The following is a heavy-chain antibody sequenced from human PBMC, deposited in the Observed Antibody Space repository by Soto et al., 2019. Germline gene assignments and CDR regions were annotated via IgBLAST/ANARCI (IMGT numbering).Heavy chain of an antibody. CDR3: ATLNSFGADY. D-gene: IGHD5-18*01. CDR1: GFTFSSYW. CDR2: IYSDGSGT. V-gene: IGHV3-74*01. Sequence: PGGSLRLSCAASGFTFSSYWMHWVRRAPGKGLVWVSRIYSDGSGTTYADSVKGRFTISRDNAKSMLYLQINSLRVEDTAVYYCATLNSFGADYWGQGTLVTVSS. J-gene: IGHJ4*02.